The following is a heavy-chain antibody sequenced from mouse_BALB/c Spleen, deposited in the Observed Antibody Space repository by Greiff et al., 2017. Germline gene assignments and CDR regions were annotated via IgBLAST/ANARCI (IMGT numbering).Heavy chain of an antibody. J-gene: IGHJ3*01. CDR2: ISDGGSYT. CDR3: ASNWEEGFAY. D-gene: IGHD4-1*01. Sequence: EVQLVESGGGLVKPGGSLKLSCAASGFTFSDYYMYWVRQTPEKRLEWVATISDGGSYTYYPDSVKGRFTISRDNAKNNLYLQMSSLKSEDTAMYYCASNWEEGFAYWGQGTLVTVSA. V-gene: IGHV5-4*02. CDR1: GFTFSDYY.